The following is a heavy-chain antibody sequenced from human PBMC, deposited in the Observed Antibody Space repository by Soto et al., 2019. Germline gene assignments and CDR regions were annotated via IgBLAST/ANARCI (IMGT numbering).Heavy chain of an antibody. D-gene: IGHD6-13*01. J-gene: IGHJ4*02. Sequence: PAETLSPTCTVSGGSMSSNYWTWSRQPPGKGLEWFGYVYNNGSTNYSPSLTSRVTISEDTSKSQFSLKVNSMTAADTAVYYCARYRREAVAGYTLDNWGQGILVTVSS. CDR2: VYNNGST. V-gene: IGHV4-59*01. CDR3: ARYRREAVAGYTLDN. CDR1: GGSMSSNY.